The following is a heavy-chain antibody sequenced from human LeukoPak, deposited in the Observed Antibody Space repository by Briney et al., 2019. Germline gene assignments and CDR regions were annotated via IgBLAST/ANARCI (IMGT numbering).Heavy chain of an antibody. V-gene: IGHV3-66*01. Sequence: PGGSLRLSCAASGFTVSSNYMSWVRQAPGKGLEWVSVIYSGGSTYYADSVKSRFTISRDNSKSTLYLQMNSLRAEDTAVYYCARDIYYGSGSYYTKLYYYYGMDVWGQGTTVTVSS. CDR3: ARDIYYGSGSYYTKLYYYYGMDV. CDR1: GFTVSSNY. CDR2: IYSGGST. D-gene: IGHD3-10*01. J-gene: IGHJ6*02.